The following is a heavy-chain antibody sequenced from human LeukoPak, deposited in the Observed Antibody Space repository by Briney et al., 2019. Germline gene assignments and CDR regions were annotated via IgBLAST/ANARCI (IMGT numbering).Heavy chain of an antibody. V-gene: IGHV4-59*01. CDR1: GGSISPYY. CDR3: AKEGAESFPDAFDI. Sequence: SETLSLTCTVSGGSISPYYWSWLRQPPGKGLEWIGYISYSGSTKNNPSLKSRVTISVDTSKNQFSLKLTPVTAADTAVYYCAKEGAESFPDAFDIWGQGTMITVSS. D-gene: IGHD3-10*01. J-gene: IGHJ3*02. CDR2: ISYSGST.